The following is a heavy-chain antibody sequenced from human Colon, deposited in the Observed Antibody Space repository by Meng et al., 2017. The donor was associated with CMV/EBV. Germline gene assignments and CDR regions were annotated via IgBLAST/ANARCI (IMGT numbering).Heavy chain of an antibody. CDR2: ISWNGGRV. Sequence: SLKISCAASGFTFDDYAMHWVRQGPGKGLEWVSGISWNGGRVGYAGSVKGRFTISRDNAKNSLHLQMNSLRTEDTGFYYCAKDIAMAGVVNGVEHWGQGTLVTVSS. CDR3: AKDIAMAGVVNGVEH. V-gene: IGHV3-9*01. D-gene: IGHD3-3*01. CDR1: GFTFDDYA. J-gene: IGHJ4*02.